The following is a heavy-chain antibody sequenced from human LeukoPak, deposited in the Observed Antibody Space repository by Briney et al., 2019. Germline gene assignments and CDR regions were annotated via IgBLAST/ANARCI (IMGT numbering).Heavy chain of an antibody. CDR3: ARAEYYDSSGYLDY. CDR2: INPNSGGT. CDR1: GYTFTGYY. D-gene: IGHD3-22*01. J-gene: IGHJ4*02. Sequence: GSVKVSCKASGYTFTGYYMHWERQAPGQGLEWMGWINPNSGGTNYAQKFQGSVTMTRDTSISTAYMELSRLRSDDTAVYYCARAEYYDSSGYLDYWGQGTLVTVSS. V-gene: IGHV1-2*02.